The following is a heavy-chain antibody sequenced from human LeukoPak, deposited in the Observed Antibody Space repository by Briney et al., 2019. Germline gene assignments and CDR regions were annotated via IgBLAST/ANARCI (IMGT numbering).Heavy chain of an antibody. Sequence: GGSLRLSCAASGFTFSSYWMHWVRQPPGEGLVWVARIKTDGTTTNYAGSLKGRFTVSRDNAKNTLYLQMNCLRAEDTAVYYCARGPYTSGVYRLDYWGQGTLVTVSS. J-gene: IGHJ4*02. CDR1: GFTFSSYW. V-gene: IGHV3-74*01. D-gene: IGHD6-25*01. CDR2: IKTDGTTT. CDR3: ARGPYTSGVYRLDY.